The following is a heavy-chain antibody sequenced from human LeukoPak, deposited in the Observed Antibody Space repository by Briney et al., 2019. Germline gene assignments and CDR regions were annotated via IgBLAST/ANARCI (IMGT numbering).Heavy chain of an antibody. CDR3: AKEYCSTASCDAFHI. CDR1: GFTFSSYA. D-gene: IGHD2-2*01. V-gene: IGHV3-23*01. CDR2: ISGSGGTT. J-gene: IGHJ3*02. Sequence: GGSLRLSCAASGFTFSSYAMTWVRQAPGKGLEWVSTISGSGGTTYNADSVKGRFAISRDNSKNTLYLQVNSLRAEDTAVYYCAKEYCSTASCDAFHIWCQGTMVTVFS.